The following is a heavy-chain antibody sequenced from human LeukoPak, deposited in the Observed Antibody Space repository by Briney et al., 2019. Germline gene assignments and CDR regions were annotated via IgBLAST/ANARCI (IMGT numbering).Heavy chain of an antibody. CDR1: GFSFSSYW. D-gene: IGHD3-3*01. CDR2: INSDGSST. Sequence: GGSLRLSCAASGFSFSSYWMHWVRQAPGKGLVWVSRINSDGSSTDYAAPVKGRLTISRDNAKNTLYLQMNSLRAEDTAVYYCAREFNEFWSGFQYYYYYMDVWGKGTTVTVSS. V-gene: IGHV3-74*01. J-gene: IGHJ6*03. CDR3: AREFNEFWSGFQYYYYYMDV.